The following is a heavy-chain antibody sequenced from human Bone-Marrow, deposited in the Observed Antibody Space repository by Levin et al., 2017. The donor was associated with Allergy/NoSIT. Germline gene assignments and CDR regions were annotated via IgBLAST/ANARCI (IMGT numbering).Heavy chain of an antibody. CDR2: IFYTGPT. Sequence: KPSETLSLTCTVSGGSISSSTHYWAWVRQPPGKGLEWVGSIFYTGPTYYKLSLKRRVTISLDRSKNQFSLKLTSLTAADTAVYYCAREADLIGARAPFDYWGQGTLVSVSS. J-gene: IGHJ4*02. CDR3: AREADLIGARAPFDY. CDR1: GGSISSSTHY. D-gene: IGHD6-6*01. V-gene: IGHV4-39*07.